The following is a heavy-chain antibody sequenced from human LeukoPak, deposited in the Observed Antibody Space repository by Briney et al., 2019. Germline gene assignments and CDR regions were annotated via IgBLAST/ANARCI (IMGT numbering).Heavy chain of an antibody. Sequence: SETLSLTCTVSGGSLIGRSWSWIRQPPGKGLEWIGYFHVSGTTNYNPSLQSRVTISVVMSKNQFSLRLSSVTAADTAVYFCARGSGWYDRWGQGTLVTVSS. CDR1: GGSLIGRS. CDR2: FHVSGTT. V-gene: IGHV4-59*11. CDR3: ARGSGWYDR. D-gene: IGHD3-10*01. J-gene: IGHJ5*02.